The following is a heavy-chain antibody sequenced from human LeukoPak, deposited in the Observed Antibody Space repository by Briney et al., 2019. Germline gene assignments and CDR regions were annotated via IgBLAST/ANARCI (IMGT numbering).Heavy chain of an antibody. V-gene: IGHV4-4*07. J-gene: IGHJ4*02. Sequence: SETLSLTCTVSGGSISSYCWSWVRQPAGKGLEWIGRIYTSGSTNYNPSLKSRVTMSVDTSKNQFSLKLSSVTAADTAVYYCAREYDFWSGYYTDWGQGTLVTVSS. CDR2: IYTSGST. D-gene: IGHD3-3*01. CDR3: AREYDFWSGYYTD. CDR1: GGSISSYC.